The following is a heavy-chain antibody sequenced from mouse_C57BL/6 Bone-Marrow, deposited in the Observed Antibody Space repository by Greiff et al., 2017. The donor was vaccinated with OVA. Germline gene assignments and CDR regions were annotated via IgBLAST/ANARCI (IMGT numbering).Heavy chain of an antibody. CDR2: ISDGGSYT. CDR1: GFTFSSYA. V-gene: IGHV5-4*01. CDR3: AREGPDGAWFAY. Sequence: EVKLVESGGGLVKPGGSLKLSCAASGFTFSSYAMSWVRQTPEKRLEWVATISDGGSYTYYPDNVKGRFTISRDNAKNNLYLQMSHLKSEDTAMYYCAREGPDGAWFAYWGQGTLVTVSA. J-gene: IGHJ3*01.